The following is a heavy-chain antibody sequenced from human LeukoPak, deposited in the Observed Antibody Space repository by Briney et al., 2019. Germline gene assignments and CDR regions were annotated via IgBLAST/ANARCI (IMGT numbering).Heavy chain of an antibody. D-gene: IGHD6-13*01. CDR3: ARFRAAATYYLDY. J-gene: IGHJ4*02. CDR2: IYYSGST. CDR1: GGSISSSSYY. V-gene: IGHV4-39*01. Sequence: SETLSLTCTVSGGSISSSSYYWLWLRQPPGKGLEGLGCIYYSGSTYYNPSLKSRVTISVDTSKNQFSLKLSSVTAADTAVYYCARFRAAATYYLDYWGQGTLVTVSS.